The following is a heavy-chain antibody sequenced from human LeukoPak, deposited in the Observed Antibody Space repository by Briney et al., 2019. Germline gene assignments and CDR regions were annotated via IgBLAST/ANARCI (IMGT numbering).Heavy chain of an antibody. CDR2: ISGGGGTT. CDR3: AKGLGCSGGSCPRVYYGMDV. V-gene: IGHV3-23*01. Sequence: GASLRLSCAASGFTFARYAMSWVRQAPGKGLGWVSAISGGGGTTYYADSVKGRFTISRDNSKNTVYLQMNSLRAEDTAVYYCAKGLGCSGGSCPRVYYGMDVWGQGTTVTVSS. CDR1: GFTFARYA. D-gene: IGHD2-15*01. J-gene: IGHJ6*02.